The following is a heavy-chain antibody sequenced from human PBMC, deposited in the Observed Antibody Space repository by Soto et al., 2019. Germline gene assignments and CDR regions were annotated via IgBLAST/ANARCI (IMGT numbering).Heavy chain of an antibody. CDR1: GFTFTSSA. J-gene: IGHJ3*02. V-gene: IGHV1-58*01. CDR2: IVVGRGNT. CDR3: AGTMAHDAFDI. D-gene: IGHD3-10*01. Sequence: ASVKVSCKASGFTFTSSAVQWVRQARGQRLEWVGWIVVGRGNTNYAQKFQERVTITRDMSTSTAYMELSSLRSEDTAVYYCAGTMAHDAFDIWGQGTMVTVSS.